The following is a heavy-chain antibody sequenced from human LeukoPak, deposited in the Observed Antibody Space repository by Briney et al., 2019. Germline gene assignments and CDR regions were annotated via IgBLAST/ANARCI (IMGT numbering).Heavy chain of an antibody. V-gene: IGHV1-2*02. Sequence: GASVKVSCKASGYTFTGYYMHWVRQAPGQGLEWMVWINPNSGGTNYAQKFQGRVTMTRDTSISTAYMELSRLRSDDTAVYYCARGTARGSSGWYDYWGQGTLVTVSS. CDR1: GYTFTGYY. J-gene: IGHJ4*02. CDR3: ARGTARGSSGWYDY. CDR2: INPNSGGT. D-gene: IGHD6-19*01.